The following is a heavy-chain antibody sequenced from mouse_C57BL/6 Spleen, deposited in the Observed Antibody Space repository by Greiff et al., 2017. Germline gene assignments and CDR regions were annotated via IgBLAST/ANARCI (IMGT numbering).Heavy chain of an antibody. J-gene: IGHJ1*03. D-gene: IGHD1-1*01. Sequence: EVQLQESGPGLVKPSQSLSLTCSVTGYSITSGYYWNWIRQFPGNKLEWMGYISYDGSNNYNPSLKNRISITRDTSKNQFFLKLNSVTTEDTATYYCASDYGSSPYWYFDVWGTGTTVTVSS. CDR1: GYSITSGYY. CDR3: ASDYGSSPYWYFDV. CDR2: ISYDGSN. V-gene: IGHV3-6*01.